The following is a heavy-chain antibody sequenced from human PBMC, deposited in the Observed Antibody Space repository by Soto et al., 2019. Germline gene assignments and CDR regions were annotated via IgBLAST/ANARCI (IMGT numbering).Heavy chain of an antibody. CDR2: VHHNGNT. CDR1: GHSISSGYY. D-gene: IGHD5-12*01. Sequence: LSLTCAVSGHSISSGYYWGWIRQPPGKGLEWIGNVHHNGNTYYNPSLKSRVTISLRTSKNQFSLKLSSVTAADTAVYYCARGADIMATTGDAFDIWGQGTMVTVSS. CDR3: ARGADIMATTGDAFDI. V-gene: IGHV4-38-2*01. J-gene: IGHJ3*02.